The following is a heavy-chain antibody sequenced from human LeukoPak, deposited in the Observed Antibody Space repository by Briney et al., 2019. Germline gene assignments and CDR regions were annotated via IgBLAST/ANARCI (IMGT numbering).Heavy chain of an antibody. Sequence: ASVKVSRKASGYTFTSYDINWERQATGQGLEWMGGIIPIFGTANYAQKFQGRVTITADESTSTAYMELSSLRSEDTAVYYCARNKISVTTYYYMDVWGKGTTVTISS. J-gene: IGHJ6*03. D-gene: IGHD4-17*01. V-gene: IGHV1-69*13. CDR3: ARNKISVTTYYYMDV. CDR2: IIPIFGTA. CDR1: GYTFTSYD.